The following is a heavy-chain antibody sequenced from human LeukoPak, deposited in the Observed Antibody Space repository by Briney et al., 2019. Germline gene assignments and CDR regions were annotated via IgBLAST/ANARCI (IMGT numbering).Heavy chain of an antibody. CDR2: IIPIFGTA. CDR3: ASRLVVVVPAAFDY. CDR1: GGTFSSYA. J-gene: IGHJ4*02. V-gene: IGHV1-69*05. D-gene: IGHD2-2*01. Sequence: ASVKVSCKASGGTFSSYAISWVRQAPGQGLEWMGEIIPIFGTANYAQKFQGRVTITTDESTSTAYMELSSLRSEDTAVYYCASRLVVVVPAAFDYWGQGTLVTVSS.